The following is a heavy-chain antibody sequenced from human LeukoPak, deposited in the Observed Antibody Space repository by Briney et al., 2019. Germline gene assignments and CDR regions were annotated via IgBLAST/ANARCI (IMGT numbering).Heavy chain of an antibody. CDR1: GFTFSSYA. Sequence: GGPLRLSCAASGFTFSSYAMHWVRQAPGKGLEWVAVISYDGSNKYYADCVKGRFTISRDNSKNTLYLQMNSLRAEDTAVYYCARGSITIFSLGYFQHWGQGTLVTVSS. D-gene: IGHD3-3*01. CDR2: ISYDGSNK. CDR3: ARGSITIFSLGYFQH. V-gene: IGHV3-30-3*01. J-gene: IGHJ1*01.